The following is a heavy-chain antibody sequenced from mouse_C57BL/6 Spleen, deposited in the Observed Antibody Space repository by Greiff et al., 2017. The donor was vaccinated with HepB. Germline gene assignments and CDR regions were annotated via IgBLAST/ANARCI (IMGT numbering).Heavy chain of an antibody. CDR3: TRGPTTVVGTRYFDV. Sequence: QVQLQQSGAELVRPGASVTLSCKASGYTFTDYEMHWVKQTPVHGLEWIGAIDPETGGTAYNQKFKGKAILTADKSSSTAYMELRSLTSEDSAVYYCTRGPTTVVGTRYFDVWGTGTTVTVSS. CDR2: IDPETGGT. D-gene: IGHD1-1*01. V-gene: IGHV1-15*01. J-gene: IGHJ1*03. CDR1: GYTFTDYE.